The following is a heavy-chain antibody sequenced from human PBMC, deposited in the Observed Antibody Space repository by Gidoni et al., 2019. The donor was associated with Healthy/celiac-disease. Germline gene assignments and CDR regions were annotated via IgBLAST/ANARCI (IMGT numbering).Heavy chain of an antibody. V-gene: IGHV3-23*01. Sequence: EVQLLEPGGGLVQPGGSLRLSCAASGFTFSSYAMSWVRQDPGKGREWVSAMSGRGGSTYYADSVKGRFTISRDNSKNTLYLQMNSLRAEDTAVYYCASTGAFGAWDYWGQGTLVTVSS. CDR1: GFTFSSYA. J-gene: IGHJ4*02. CDR3: ASTGAFGAWDY. D-gene: IGHD3-16*01. CDR2: MSGRGGST.